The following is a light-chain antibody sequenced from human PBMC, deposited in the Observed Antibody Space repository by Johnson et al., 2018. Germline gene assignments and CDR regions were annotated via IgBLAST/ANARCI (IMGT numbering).Light chain of an antibody. V-gene: IGLV1-51*02. CDR3: GTWDSTLSAGNV. CDR2: ENN. J-gene: IGLJ1*01. Sequence: QSVLTQPPSVSAAPGQTVTISCSGSSSNIGNNYVSWYQQLPGTAPKLLIYENNKRPPGIPDRFSGSKSGTSATLGITGLQTGGEADYYCGTWDSTLSAGNVFGTGTKVTVL. CDR1: SSNIGNNY.